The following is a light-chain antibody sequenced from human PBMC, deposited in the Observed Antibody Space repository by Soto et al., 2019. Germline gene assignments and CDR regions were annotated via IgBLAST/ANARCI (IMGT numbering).Light chain of an antibody. CDR1: QSVSSY. Sequence: EIVLTQCPATLSLSPGERATLSCRASQSVSSYLAWYQQKPGQAPRLLIYDASNRATGIPARFSGSGSGTDFTLTISSLEPEDFAVYYCQQRSNWQFTFGPGTKVDIK. CDR2: DAS. CDR3: QQRSNWQFT. V-gene: IGKV3-11*01. J-gene: IGKJ3*01.